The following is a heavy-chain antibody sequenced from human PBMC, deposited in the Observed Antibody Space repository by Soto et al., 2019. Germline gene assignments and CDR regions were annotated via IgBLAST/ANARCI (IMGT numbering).Heavy chain of an antibody. V-gene: IGHV2-5*02. Sequence: QITLKESGPTLVKPTQTLTLTCTFSGFSLSTNDVGVGWIRQPPGKALEWLALIYWDDDDRYSPSLRSRLTNTKDPAKNQVVLTMINMDHVDTATSDGAHSEYSRSSFDYCGHGTLVTLSS. J-gene: IGHJ4*01. CDR1: GFSLSTNDVG. D-gene: IGHD6-6*01. CDR2: IYWDDDD. CDR3: AHSEYSRSSFDY.